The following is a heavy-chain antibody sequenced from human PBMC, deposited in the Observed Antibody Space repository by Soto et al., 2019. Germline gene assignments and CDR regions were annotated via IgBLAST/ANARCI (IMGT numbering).Heavy chain of an antibody. V-gene: IGHV1-2*02. CDR3: VRWRGWGMDV. CDR1: EYTFTDYY. J-gene: IGHJ6*01. Sequence: QVQLVQSGAEVKKPGASVKVSCKASEYTFTDYYIHWVRQAPGQGLEWMASINPNGDVTHYAQNFQGRVTMTRGTSNNTAFMDLGRASSDAIAVYYCVRWRGWGMDVWGQGATVTVSA. D-gene: IGHD2-15*01. CDR2: INPNGDVT.